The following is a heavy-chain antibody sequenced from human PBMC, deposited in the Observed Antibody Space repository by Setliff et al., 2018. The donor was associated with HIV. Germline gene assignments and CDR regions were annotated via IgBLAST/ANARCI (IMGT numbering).Heavy chain of an antibody. CDR1: GFSVSTYW. V-gene: IGHV3-7*01. Sequence: PGESLKISCAASGFSVSTYWMNWVRQAPGKGLEWVANIEKDGSEEYYVDSVKGRFTISRDNAKNSLYLQMNSLRAEDTAVYYCARTFHIGSGYYPRGYMDVWGKGTTVTVSS. J-gene: IGHJ6*03. CDR3: ARTFHIGSGYYPRGYMDV. D-gene: IGHD3-22*01. CDR2: IEKDGSEE.